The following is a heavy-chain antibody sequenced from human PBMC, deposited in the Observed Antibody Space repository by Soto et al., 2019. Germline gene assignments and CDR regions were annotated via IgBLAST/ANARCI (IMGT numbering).Heavy chain of an antibody. J-gene: IGHJ6*02. CDR3: ARDTAMTNNYYGMDV. CDR2: INPSGGTA. CDR1: GYTFTSYY. Sequence: ASVKVSCKASGYTFTSYYMHWVRQAPGQGLEWMGIINPSGGTANYAQKFQGRVTITADESTSTAYMELSSLRSEDTAVYYCARDTAMTNNYYGMDVWGQGTTVTVSS. V-gene: IGHV1-46*01. D-gene: IGHD5-18*01.